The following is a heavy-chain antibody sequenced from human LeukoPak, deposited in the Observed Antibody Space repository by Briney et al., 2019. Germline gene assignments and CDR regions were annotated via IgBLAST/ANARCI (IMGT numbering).Heavy chain of an antibody. Sequence: PGGSLRLSCAASGFTFSNYAIHWVRQAPGKGLEWVAVISYDGSNKYYADSVKGRFTISRDNSKNALYLQMNSLRAEDTAVYYCARTEIVVVVAATPRWFDPWGQGTLVTVSS. J-gene: IGHJ5*02. V-gene: IGHV3-30-3*01. D-gene: IGHD2-15*01. CDR2: ISYDGSNK. CDR1: GFTFSNYA. CDR3: ARTEIVVVVAATPRWFDP.